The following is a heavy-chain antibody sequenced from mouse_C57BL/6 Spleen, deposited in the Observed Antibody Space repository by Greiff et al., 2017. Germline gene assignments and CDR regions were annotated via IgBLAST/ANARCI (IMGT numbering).Heavy chain of an antibody. CDR2: IDPSDSET. V-gene: IGHV1-52*01. D-gene: IGHD2-3*01. CDR3: ASGDCYYRFAY. CDR1: GYTFTSYW. J-gene: IGHJ3*01. Sequence: QVQLQQPGAELVRPGSSVKLSCKASGYTFTSYWMHWVKQRPIQGLEWIGNIDPSDSETHYNQKFKDKATLTVDKSSSTAYMQLSSLTSEDSAVYYCASGDCYYRFAYWGQGTLVTVSA.